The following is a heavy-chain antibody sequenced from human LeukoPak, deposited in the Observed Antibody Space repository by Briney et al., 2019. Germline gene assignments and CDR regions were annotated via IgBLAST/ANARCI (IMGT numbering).Heavy chain of an antibody. Sequence: SETLSLTCTVSGGSISSYYWSWIRQPPGKGLEWIGYIYYSGRTNYNPSLKSRVTISIDTSKNQFSLKLTSVTAADTAVYYCARDDYNWFDPWGQGTLVTVSS. CDR2: IYYSGRT. CDR1: GGSISSYY. V-gene: IGHV4-59*01. CDR3: ARDDYNWFDP. J-gene: IGHJ5*02.